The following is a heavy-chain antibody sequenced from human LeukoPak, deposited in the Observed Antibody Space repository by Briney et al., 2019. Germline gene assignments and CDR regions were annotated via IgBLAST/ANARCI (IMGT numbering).Heavy chain of an antibody. CDR3: ARGSDSGTPRWFDP. Sequence: ASVKVSCKASGGTFSSYAISWVRQAPGQGPEWMGRIDPNDGGTNYAQEFRGRVTMTRDTSISTAYMKLSSLRSDDTAVYYCARGSDSGTPRWFDPWGQGTLVTV. CDR2: IDPNDGGT. D-gene: IGHD1-26*01. J-gene: IGHJ5*02. V-gene: IGHV1-2*06. CDR1: GGTFSSYA.